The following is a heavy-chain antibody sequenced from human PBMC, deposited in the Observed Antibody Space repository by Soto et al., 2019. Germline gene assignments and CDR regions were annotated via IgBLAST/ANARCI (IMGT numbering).Heavy chain of an antibody. J-gene: IGHJ4*02. CDR2: IKQDGSEK. D-gene: IGHD6-19*01. CDR1: GFTFSSYW. V-gene: IGHV3-7*01. CDR3: ARDAVAVAGTGLDY. Sequence: LRLSCAASGFTFSSYWMSWVRQAPGKGLEWVANIKQDGSEKYYVDSVKGRFTTSRDNAKNSLYLQMNSLRAEDTAVYYCARDAVAVAGTGLDYWGQGTLVTVSS.